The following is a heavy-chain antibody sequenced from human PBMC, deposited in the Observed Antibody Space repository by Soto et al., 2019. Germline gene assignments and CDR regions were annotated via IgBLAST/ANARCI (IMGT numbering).Heavy chain of an antibody. D-gene: IGHD2-15*01. J-gene: IGHJ2*01. CDR3: ARCYCSVGSCYTCWHFAL. Sequence: QVQLVQSGAEVKKPGASVKVSCKASGYTFNNYGISWVRQAPGQGLEWMGWIGPYNGNTDHAQNFQGRVPMTTDTSTNTAYMELRSPRSDDTALYYCARCYCSVGSCYTCWHFALWGRGTLVTVSS. CDR2: IGPYNGNT. CDR1: GYTFNNYG. V-gene: IGHV1-18*01.